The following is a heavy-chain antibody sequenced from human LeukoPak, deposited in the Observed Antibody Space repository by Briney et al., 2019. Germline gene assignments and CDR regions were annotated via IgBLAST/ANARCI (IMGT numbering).Heavy chain of an antibody. CDR2: ISYDGSNK. J-gene: IGHJ4*02. V-gene: IGHV3-30*04. D-gene: IGHD5-12*01. CDR3: ARGTVGYSGYDLTGY. Sequence: GRSLRLSCAASGCTFSSYAMHWVRQAPGKGLEWVAVISYDGSNKYYADSVKGRFTISRDNSKNTLYLQMNSLRAEDTAVYYCARGTVGYSGYDLTGYWGQGTLVTVSS. CDR1: GCTFSSYA.